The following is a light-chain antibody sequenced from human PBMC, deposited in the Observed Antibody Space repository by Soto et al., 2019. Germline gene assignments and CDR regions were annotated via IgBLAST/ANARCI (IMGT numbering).Light chain of an antibody. CDR2: EVT. Sequence: SALTQPPSASGSPGQSVTISCTGTSSDVGGYNYVSWYQQHPGKAPKLMIYEVTKRPSGVPDRFSGSKSGNTASLTVSGLQAEDEADYYCSSYAGSSNPVVFGGGTKLTVL. V-gene: IGLV2-8*01. CDR1: SSDVGGYNY. CDR3: SSYAGSSNPVV. J-gene: IGLJ3*02.